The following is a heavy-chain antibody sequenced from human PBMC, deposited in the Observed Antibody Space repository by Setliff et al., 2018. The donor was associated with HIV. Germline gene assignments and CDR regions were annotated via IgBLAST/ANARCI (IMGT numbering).Heavy chain of an antibody. J-gene: IGHJ5*02. D-gene: IGHD4-17*01. Sequence: EASVKVSCKASGYSFINYAMNWVRQAPGQGLEWMGWINTQTGSPTYAQAFTGRFVFSVDTSVTTAYLQISGLKADDTAVYYCARALYGEYGGDLNWLDPWGQGTLVTVSS. CDR2: INTQTGSP. CDR3: ARALYGEYGGDLNWLDP. CDR1: GYSFINYA. V-gene: IGHV7-4-1*02.